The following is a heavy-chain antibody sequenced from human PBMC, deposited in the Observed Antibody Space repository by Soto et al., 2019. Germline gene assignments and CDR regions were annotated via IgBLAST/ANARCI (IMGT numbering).Heavy chain of an antibody. CDR3: ARYYCSSTSCSLGRYYYGMDV. CDR2: IYPGDSDT. V-gene: IGHV5-51*01. D-gene: IGHD2-2*01. Sequence: GESLKISCKGSGYSFTSYWIGWVRQMPGKGLEWMGIIYPGDSDTRYSPSFQGQVTISADKSISTAYLQWSSLKASDTAMYYCARYYCSSTSCSLGRYYYGMDVWRQGTTVTVSS. J-gene: IGHJ6*02. CDR1: GYSFTSYW.